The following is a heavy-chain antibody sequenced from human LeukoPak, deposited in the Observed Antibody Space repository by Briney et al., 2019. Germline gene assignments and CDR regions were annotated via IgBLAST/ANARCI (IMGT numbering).Heavy chain of an antibody. V-gene: IGHV3-7*01. CDR3: ARDGVVDFWSGLGAFDI. CDR1: GFTFSDYY. J-gene: IGHJ3*02. D-gene: IGHD3-3*01. CDR2: IKQDGSEK. Sequence: GGSLRLSCAASGFTFSDYYMSWIRQAPGKGLEWVANIKQDGSEKYYVDSVKGRFTISRDNAKNSLYLQMNSLRAEDTAVYYCARDGVVDFWSGLGAFDIWGQGTMVTVSS.